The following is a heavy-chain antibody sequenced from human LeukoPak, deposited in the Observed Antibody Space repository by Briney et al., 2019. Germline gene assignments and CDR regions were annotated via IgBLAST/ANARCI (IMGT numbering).Heavy chain of an antibody. CDR3: ARGLDFWSGYYYYYMDV. Sequence: HGGSLLLCCAASGFTFGSYSMNGGRAAPGKGLEGVSSISSSSSYIYYADSVKGRFTISRDNAKNSLYLQMNSLRAEDTAVYYCARGLDFWSGYYYYYMDVWGKGTTVTVSS. D-gene: IGHD3-3*01. CDR1: GFTFGSYS. J-gene: IGHJ6*03. V-gene: IGHV3-21*01. CDR2: ISSSSSYI.